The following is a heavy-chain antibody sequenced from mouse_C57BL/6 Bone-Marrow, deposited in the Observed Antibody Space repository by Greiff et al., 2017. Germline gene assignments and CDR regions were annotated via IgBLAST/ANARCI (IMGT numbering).Heavy chain of an antibody. J-gene: IGHJ3*01. D-gene: IGHD2-3*01. CDR1: GYSFTGYY. CDR3: ARGGWSRFAY. Sequence: VQLKQSGPELVKPGASVKISCKASGYSFTGYYMNWVKQSPEKSLEWIGEINPSTGGTTYNQKFKAKATLTVDKSSSTAYMQLKSLTSEDSAVYYCARGGWSRFAYWGQGTLVTVSA. V-gene: IGHV1-42*01. CDR2: INPSTGGT.